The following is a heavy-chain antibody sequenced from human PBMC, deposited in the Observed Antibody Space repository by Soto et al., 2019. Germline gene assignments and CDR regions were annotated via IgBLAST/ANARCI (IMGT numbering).Heavy chain of an antibody. D-gene: IGHD4-17*01. J-gene: IGHJ3*02. CDR2: ISSNGGST. V-gene: IGHV3-23*04. CDR1: GFTFKNYA. Sequence: VQLVESGGGVVQLGRSLRLSCAASGFTFKNYAMSWVRQAPGKGLEWVSGISSNGGSTYYADSVKGRFTISRDNSKNTLSLQMNNLRAEDTALYYWAKDSNGDYVGGFEMWGQGTRVIVSS. CDR3: AKDSNGDYVGGFEM.